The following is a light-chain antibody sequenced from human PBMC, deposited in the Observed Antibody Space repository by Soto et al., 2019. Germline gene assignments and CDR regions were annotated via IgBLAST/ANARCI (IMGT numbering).Light chain of an antibody. CDR2: EVS. J-gene: IGLJ1*01. Sequence: QSALTQPASVSGSPGQSITISCTASSNDVGGYNYVSWYQQHPGKAPKLMIYEVSNRPSGVSNRFSGSKSGNTASLTISGLQAEDEADYYCSSYTSSSTLVVFGTGTKLTVL. V-gene: IGLV2-14*01. CDR1: SNDVGGYNY. CDR3: SSYTSSSTLVV.